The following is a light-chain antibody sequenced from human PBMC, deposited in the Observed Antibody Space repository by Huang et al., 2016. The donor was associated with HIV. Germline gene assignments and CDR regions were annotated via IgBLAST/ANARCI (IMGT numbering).Light chain of an antibody. CDR1: QTVDMY. V-gene: IGKV1-39*01. Sequence: DIQMTQSPSSLSASIGDRVTMSCRASQTVDMYLNWYHQTPGRAPKLLIYAASNLQSDVPSRFSGTGSGTNFTLTISSLQPEDFVIYFCQQTYNVPRTFGQGTELEIK. J-gene: IGKJ2*01. CDR2: AAS. CDR3: QQTYNVPRT.